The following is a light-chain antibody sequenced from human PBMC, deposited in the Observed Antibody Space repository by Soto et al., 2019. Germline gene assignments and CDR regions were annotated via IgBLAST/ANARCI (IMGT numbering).Light chain of an antibody. CDR1: QSVSSN. Sequence: EIVMTQSPATLSVSPGERATLSCRASQSVSSNLAWYQQKPGQAPRLVIFGTSSRATGIPDRFSGSGSGTDFTLTINRLEPEDVAVYYCQQCALSPATFGGGTKVEI. V-gene: IGKV3-20*01. J-gene: IGKJ4*01. CDR3: QQCALSPAT. CDR2: GTS.